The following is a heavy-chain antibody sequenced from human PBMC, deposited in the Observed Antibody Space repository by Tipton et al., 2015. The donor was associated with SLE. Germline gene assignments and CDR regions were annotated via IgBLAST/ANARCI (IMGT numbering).Heavy chain of an antibody. CDR1: GYTFTSYH. V-gene: IGHV1-8*01. D-gene: IGHD1-26*01. CDR3: ASVELRSWAFDY. CDR2: MNPNSGNT. Sequence: QLVQSGAEVKKPGASVKVSCKASGYTFTSYHITWVRQASGQGLEWMGWMNPNSGNTGYAQNFQDRLTMTRNTSMSTAYMELSSLRSDDAAVYYCASVELRSWAFDYWGQGTPVTVSS. J-gene: IGHJ4*02.